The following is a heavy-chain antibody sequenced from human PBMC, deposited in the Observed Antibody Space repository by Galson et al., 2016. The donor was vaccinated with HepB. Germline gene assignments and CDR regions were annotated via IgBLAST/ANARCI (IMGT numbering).Heavy chain of an antibody. CDR3: ARGPFGGAMDV. Sequence: TLSLTCTVSGGSITGGDYYLTWIRLSPWKGLEWIGYIYYSGSTYYHPSLKGRVTISVVTSKNQFSLRLTSVTAADTAVYYCARGPFGGAMDVWGQGTTVTVSS. CDR2: IYYSGST. J-gene: IGHJ6*02. V-gene: IGHV4-30-4*08. D-gene: IGHD3-10*01. CDR1: GGSITGGDYY.